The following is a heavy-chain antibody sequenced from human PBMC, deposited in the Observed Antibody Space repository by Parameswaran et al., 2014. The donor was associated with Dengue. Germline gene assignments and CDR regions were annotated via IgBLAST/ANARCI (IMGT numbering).Heavy chain of an antibody. Sequence: RLVRQAPGQGLEWMGGIIPIFGTANYAQKFQGRVTTTADESTSTAYMELSSLRSEDTAVYYCARDYRYSYGAHLFDYWGQGTLVTVSS. CDR3: ARDYRYSYGAHLFDY. V-gene: IGHV1-69*01. J-gene: IGHJ4*02. CDR2: IIPIFGTA. D-gene: IGHD5-18*01.